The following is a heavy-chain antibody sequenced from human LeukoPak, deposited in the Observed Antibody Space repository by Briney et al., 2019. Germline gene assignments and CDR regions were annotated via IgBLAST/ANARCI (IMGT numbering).Heavy chain of an antibody. CDR2: ISSGGST. V-gene: IGHV3-53*05. Sequence: PWGSLSLTCAASGFTVSSNYMSWVRQPPGKGLEWVSVISSGGSTYYADSVKSRFTISIDNSKNTLYLQMNTLTAADTAVYYCARGAPAPYYFDYWGQGTLVTVSS. CDR1: GFTVSSNY. CDR3: ARGAPAPYYFDY. J-gene: IGHJ4*02.